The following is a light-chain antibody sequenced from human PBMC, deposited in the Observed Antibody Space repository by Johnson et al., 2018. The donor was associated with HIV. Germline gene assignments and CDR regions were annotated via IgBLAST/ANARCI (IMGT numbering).Light chain of an antibody. CDR3: GTWAGSLGAHYV. V-gene: IGLV1-51*01. J-gene: IGLJ1*01. CDR1: SSNIGNNY. Sequence: QSVLTQPPLVSAASGQKVTISCSGSSSNIGNNYLSWYQQFPGTPPKLLIYDNNRRPSVIPDRFSASKSATSATLNITGLQPGDEADYYCGTWAGSLGAHYVFGTGTEVTVL. CDR2: DNN.